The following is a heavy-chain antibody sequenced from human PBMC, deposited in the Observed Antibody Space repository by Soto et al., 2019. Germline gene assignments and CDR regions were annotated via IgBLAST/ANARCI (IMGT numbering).Heavy chain of an antibody. CDR1: GYTFTSYD. Sequence: EASVKVSCKASGYTFTSYDINWVRQATGQGLEWMGWMNPNSGNTGYAQKFQGRVTMTRNTSISTAYMELSSLRSEDTAVYYCARGEGGDIVLMVYARPYYYYMDVWGKGTTVTVSS. V-gene: IGHV1-8*01. J-gene: IGHJ6*03. D-gene: IGHD2-8*01. CDR3: ARGEGGDIVLMVYARPYYYYMDV. CDR2: MNPNSGNT.